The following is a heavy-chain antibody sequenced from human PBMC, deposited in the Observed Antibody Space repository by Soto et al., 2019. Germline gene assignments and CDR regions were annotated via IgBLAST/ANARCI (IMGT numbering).Heavy chain of an antibody. V-gene: IGHV3-23*01. CDR2: FSGGVDTP. Sequence: EVQLLESGGGLVQPGGSLRLSCAASGFTFSSYAMSWVRQAPGKGLEWVATFSGGVDTPFHAASVMGRFTISRDISKNTLSLQMTSLTAGDTAMYYCAKVSLGTCSGARCYYFDYWGQGTLVTVSS. J-gene: IGHJ4*02. CDR1: GFTFSSYA. CDR3: AKVSLGTCSGARCYYFDY. D-gene: IGHD2-15*01.